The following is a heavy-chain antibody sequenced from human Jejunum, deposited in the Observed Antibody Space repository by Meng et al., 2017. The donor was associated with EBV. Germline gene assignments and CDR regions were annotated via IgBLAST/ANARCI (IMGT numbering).Heavy chain of an antibody. CDR1: GFSLTTRGVG. CDR2: IYWNGDE. V-gene: IGHV2-5*01. Sequence: QITLKESGPALVKPXXTLTPTCTFSGFSLTTRGVGVGWIRQPPAKALEWLALIYWNGDEHYSPSLRTRLTISKVTSKNQVVLTMTDMDPVDTATYYCAQRILRAGFDPWGQGVLVTVSS. CDR3: AQRILRAGFDP. D-gene: IGHD5/OR15-5a*01. J-gene: IGHJ5*02.